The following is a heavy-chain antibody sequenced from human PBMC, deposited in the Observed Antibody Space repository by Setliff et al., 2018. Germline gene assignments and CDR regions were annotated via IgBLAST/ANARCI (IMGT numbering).Heavy chain of an antibody. D-gene: IGHD6-13*01. Sequence: PGGSLRLSCAASGFTFSNAWMSWVRQAPGKGLEWVGRIKSKTDGGTTDYATPVKGRFTISRDDSKNTLYLQMNSLKTEDTAVYYCTTAPLAAASTCWGQGTLVTVSS. CDR1: GFTFSNAW. J-gene: IGHJ4*02. CDR2: IKSKTDGGTT. CDR3: TTAPLAAASTC. V-gene: IGHV3-15*01.